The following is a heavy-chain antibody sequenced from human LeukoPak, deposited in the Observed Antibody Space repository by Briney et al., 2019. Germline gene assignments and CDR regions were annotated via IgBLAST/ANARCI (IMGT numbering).Heavy chain of an antibody. J-gene: IGHJ6*02. D-gene: IGHD5-18*01. CDR2: IYSGGST. Sequence: GWSLRLSCAASGFTVSSNYMSWVRQTPGKGLEWVSVIYSGGSTYYADSVQGRFTISRDNSKNTLYLQMNSLRAEDTAVYYCARRPTTMVTGYYGMDVWGQGTRLTVSS. CDR1: GFTVSSNY. V-gene: IGHV3-66*01. CDR3: ARRPTTMVTGYYGMDV.